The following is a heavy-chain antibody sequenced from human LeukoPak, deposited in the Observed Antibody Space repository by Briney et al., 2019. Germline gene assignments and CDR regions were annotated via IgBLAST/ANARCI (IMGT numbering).Heavy chain of an antibody. V-gene: IGHV3-48*03. D-gene: IGHD4-17*01. J-gene: IGHJ4*02. CDR2: ISRSGGTR. CDR1: GFTFSSYE. Sequence: GGSLRLSCAASGFTFSSYEMNWVRQAPGKGLEWVSYISRSGGTRDYADSVKGRFTISRDNAKNSLYLQLNSLRAEDTAVYYCAKRPSDYGAYVTYFDYWGQGTLVTVSS. CDR3: AKRPSDYGAYVTYFDY.